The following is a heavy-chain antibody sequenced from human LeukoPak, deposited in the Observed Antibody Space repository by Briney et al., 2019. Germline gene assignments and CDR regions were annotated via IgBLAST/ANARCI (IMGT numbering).Heavy chain of an antibody. CDR3: AKGGSYYYDTSGYFGY. V-gene: IGHV3-23*01. Sequence: VGSLRLSCAASGFTFTNYAMNWVRQAPGNGLEWVSGISGSGGSTYYAASVKGRFTISRDNSKNTLYLQMNSLRAEDTAVYYCAKGGSYYYDTSGYFGYWGQGTLVTVSS. J-gene: IGHJ4*02. CDR2: ISGSGGST. CDR1: GFTFTNYA. D-gene: IGHD3-22*01.